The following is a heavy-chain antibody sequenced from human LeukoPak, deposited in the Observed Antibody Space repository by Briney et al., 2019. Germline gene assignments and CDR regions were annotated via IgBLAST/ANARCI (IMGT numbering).Heavy chain of an antibody. CDR3: ARSKQWLVTDY. CDR1: GGTFSSYA. J-gene: IGHJ4*02. V-gene: IGHV1-69*04. Sequence: SVKVSCKASGGTFSSYAISWVRQAPGQGLEWMGRIIPILGIANYAQKFQGRVTITADKSTSTAYMELSSLRSEDTAVYYCARSKQWLVTDYWGQGTLVTVPS. CDR2: IIPILGIA. D-gene: IGHD6-19*01.